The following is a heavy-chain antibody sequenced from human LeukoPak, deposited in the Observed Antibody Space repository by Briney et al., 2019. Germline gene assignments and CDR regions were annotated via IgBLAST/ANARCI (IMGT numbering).Heavy chain of an antibody. J-gene: IGHJ4*02. V-gene: IGHV4-38-2*01. Sequence: SETLSLTCAVYGGSFSGYYWGWIRQPPGKGLEWIGSIYHSGSTYYNPSLKSRVTISVDTSKNQFSLKLSSVTAADTAVYYCARVFYGDYYFDYWGQGTLVTVSS. CDR2: IYHSGST. CDR3: ARVFYGDYYFDY. D-gene: IGHD4-17*01. CDR1: GGSFSGYY.